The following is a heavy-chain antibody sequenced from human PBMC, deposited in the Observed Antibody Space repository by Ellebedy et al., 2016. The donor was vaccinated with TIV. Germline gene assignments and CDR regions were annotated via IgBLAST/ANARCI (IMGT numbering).Heavy chain of an antibody. Sequence: MPSETLSLTCPVSGGSISSRSYYWGWIRQPPGKGLEWIGSIYYSGSTYYNPSLKSRVTISVDTSKNQFSLKLSSVTAADTAVYYCARHPDSSNWYMVWWFDPWGQGTLVTVSS. D-gene: IGHD6-13*01. J-gene: IGHJ5*02. V-gene: IGHV4-39*01. CDR1: GGSISSRSYY. CDR2: IYYSGST. CDR3: ARHPDSSNWYMVWWFDP.